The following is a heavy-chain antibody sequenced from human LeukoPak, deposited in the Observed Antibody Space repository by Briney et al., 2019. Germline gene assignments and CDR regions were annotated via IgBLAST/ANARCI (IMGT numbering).Heavy chain of an antibody. D-gene: IGHD3-10*01. Sequence: ASVKVSCKASGYTFTSYAMHWVRQAPGQRLEWMGWINAGYGNTKYSQKFQGRVTITRDTSASTAYMELSSLRSEDTAVYYCARDRGDYYGSGYFDYWGQGTLVTVSS. J-gene: IGHJ4*02. CDR2: INAGYGNT. CDR3: ARDRGDYYGSGYFDY. CDR1: GYTFTSYA. V-gene: IGHV1-3*01.